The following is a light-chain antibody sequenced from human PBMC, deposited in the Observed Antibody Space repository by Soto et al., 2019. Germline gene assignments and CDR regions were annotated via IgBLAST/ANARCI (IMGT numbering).Light chain of an antibody. CDR2: EVT. Sequence: QSALTQPASVSGSPGQSITISCTGTRSDIGSYNSIAWYQQHPGKAPRVMIFEVTKRPSGISNRFSGSKSGDTASLTISGLQAEDEADYYCISYIPSTTTHWVFGGGTKLTVL. J-gene: IGLJ3*02. CDR1: RSDIGSYNS. V-gene: IGLV2-14*01. CDR3: ISYIPSTTTHWV.